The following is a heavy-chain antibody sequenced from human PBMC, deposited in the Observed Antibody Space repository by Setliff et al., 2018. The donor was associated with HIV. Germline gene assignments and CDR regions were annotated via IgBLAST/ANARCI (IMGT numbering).Heavy chain of an antibody. CDR3: VRNPHPTVVVPRDSHYYSMNI. CDR2: IHPNSGGT. CDR1: GYIFIRYY. Sequence: ASVKVSCKTSGYIFIRYYIFWVRQAPGQGLEWMGRIHPNSGGTASPQKFQGRVAMTRDTSISTAYMELRSLRPDDTAVYYCVRNPHPTVVVPRDSHYYSMNIWGKGTTVTVSS. J-gene: IGHJ6*03. V-gene: IGHV1-2*06. D-gene: IGHD2-21*01.